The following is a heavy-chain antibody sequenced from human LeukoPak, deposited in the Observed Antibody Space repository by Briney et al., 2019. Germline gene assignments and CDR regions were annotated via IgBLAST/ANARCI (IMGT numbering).Heavy chain of an antibody. Sequence: ASVKVSCKASGYTFTNYGISWVRQAPGQGLEWMGWINPNSGGTNYAQKFQGRVTMTRDTSISTAYMELSRLRSDDTAVYYCARDQNDPHDKRPAAMNYWGQGTLVTVSS. V-gene: IGHV1-2*02. CDR1: GYTFTNYG. CDR2: INPNSGGT. J-gene: IGHJ4*02. D-gene: IGHD2-2*01. CDR3: ARDQNDPHDKRPAAMNY.